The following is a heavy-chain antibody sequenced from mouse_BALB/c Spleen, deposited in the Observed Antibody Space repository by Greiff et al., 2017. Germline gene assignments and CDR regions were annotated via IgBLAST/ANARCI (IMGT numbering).Heavy chain of an antibody. J-gene: IGHJ2*01. Sequence: EVQLQQSGAELVRSGASVKLSCTASGFNIKDYYMHWVKQRPEQGLEWIGWIDPENGDTEYAPKFQGKATMTADTSSNTAYLQLSSLTSEDTAVYYCNAWSPITPYYFDYWGQGTTLTVSS. CDR2: IDPENGDT. CDR3: NAWSPITPYYFDY. V-gene: IGHV14-4*02. CDR1: GFNIKDYY. D-gene: IGHD1-3*01.